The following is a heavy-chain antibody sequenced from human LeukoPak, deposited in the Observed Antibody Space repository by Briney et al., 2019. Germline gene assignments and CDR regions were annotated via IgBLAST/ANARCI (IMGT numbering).Heavy chain of an antibody. CDR3: ASPRSGYRYSFDY. D-gene: IGHD3-22*01. CDR2: ISTSGST. J-gene: IGHJ4*02. Sequence: SETLSLTCAVSAASISNYYWSWIRQAPGKGLEWIRYISTSGSTNYNPSLKSRVSISLDTSKNRFSLNLYFVTAADTVVYYCASPRSGYRYSFDYWGQGALVTVSS. CDR1: AASISNYY. V-gene: IGHV4-4*09.